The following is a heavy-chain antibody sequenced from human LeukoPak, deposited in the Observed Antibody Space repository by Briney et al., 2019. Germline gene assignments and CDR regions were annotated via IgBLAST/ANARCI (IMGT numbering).Heavy chain of an antibody. CDR3: AISGYSYSWAFDY. J-gene: IGHJ4*02. V-gene: IGHV4-39*01. Sequence: SETLSLTCTVSGGSISSSSYYWGWIRQPPGKGLEWIGSIYYSGSTYYNPSLKSRVTISVDTSKNQFSLKLSSVTAADTAVYYCAISGYSYSWAFDYWGQGTLVTVSS. CDR1: GGSISSSSYY. D-gene: IGHD5-18*01. CDR2: IYYSGST.